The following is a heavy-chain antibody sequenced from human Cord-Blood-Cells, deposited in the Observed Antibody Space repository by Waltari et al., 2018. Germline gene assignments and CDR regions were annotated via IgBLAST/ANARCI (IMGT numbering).Heavy chain of an antibody. CDR2: INQSGST. CDR1: GGSFSGSY. J-gene: IGHJ4*02. V-gene: IGHV4-34*01. D-gene: IGHD6-6*01. CDR3: AGARDLAARPVDC. Sequence: QVQLQQWGAGLLKPSETLSLTCAVYGGSFSGSYWSWIGQPPGKGLEWIGEINQSGSTNYNPSLKGRVTISVDGSKTQFSLKLSSVTAADTAVYYCAGARDLAARPVDCWGQGTLVTVSA.